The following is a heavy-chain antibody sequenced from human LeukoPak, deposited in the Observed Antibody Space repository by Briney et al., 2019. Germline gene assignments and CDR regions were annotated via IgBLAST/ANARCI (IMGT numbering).Heavy chain of an antibody. CDR3: ARDECSTSCYDGRNFDY. CDR2: ISSSGSTI. J-gene: IGHJ4*02. Sequence: GGSLRLSCAASGFTFSDYYMSWIRQAPGKGLEWVSYISSSGSTIYYADSVKGRFTISRDNSKNTLYLQMNSLRAEDTAVYYCARDECSTSCYDGRNFDYWGQGTLVTVSS. D-gene: IGHD2-2*01. CDR1: GFTFSDYY. V-gene: IGHV3-11*04.